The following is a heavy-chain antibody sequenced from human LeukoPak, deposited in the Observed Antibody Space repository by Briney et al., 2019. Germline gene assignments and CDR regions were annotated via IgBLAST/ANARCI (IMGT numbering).Heavy chain of an antibody. CDR3: ARGYYYDSSGYYTFLGFRPPLFFDY. Sequence: PGGSLRLSCAASGFTFSSYSMNWVRQAPGKGLEWIGEINHSGSTNYNPSLKSRVTISVDTSKNQFSLKLSSVAAADTAVYYCARGYYYDSSGYYTFLGFRPPLFFDYWGQGTLVTVSS. CDR2: INHSGST. CDR1: GFTFSSYS. V-gene: IGHV4-34*01. D-gene: IGHD3-22*01. J-gene: IGHJ4*02.